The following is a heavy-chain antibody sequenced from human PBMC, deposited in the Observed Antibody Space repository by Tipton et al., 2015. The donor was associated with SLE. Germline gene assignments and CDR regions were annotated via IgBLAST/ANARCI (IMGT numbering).Heavy chain of an antibody. V-gene: IGHV3-9*01. Sequence: SLRLSCAASGFTFDDYAMHWVRQAPGKGLEWVSGISWNSGSIGYADSVKGRFTISRDNAKNSLYLQMNSLRAEDTALYYCAKGGRITMVQGALYFDYWGQGTLVTVSS. CDR2: ISWNSGSI. CDR3: AKGGRITMVQGALYFDY. D-gene: IGHD3-10*01. J-gene: IGHJ4*02. CDR1: GFTFDDYA.